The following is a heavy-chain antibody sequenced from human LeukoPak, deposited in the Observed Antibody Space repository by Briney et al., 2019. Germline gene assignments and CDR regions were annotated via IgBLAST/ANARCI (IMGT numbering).Heavy chain of an antibody. CDR2: IIPILGIA. D-gene: IGHD3-10*01. Sequence: GSSVKVSCKASGGTFSSYTISWVRQAPGQGLEWMGRIIPILGIANYAQKFQGRVTITADKSTSTAYMELSSLRSEDTAVYYCARTIYGSGSQWYFDYWGQGTLVTVSS. CDR3: ARTIYGSGSQWYFDY. J-gene: IGHJ4*02. CDR1: GGTFSSYT. V-gene: IGHV1-69*02.